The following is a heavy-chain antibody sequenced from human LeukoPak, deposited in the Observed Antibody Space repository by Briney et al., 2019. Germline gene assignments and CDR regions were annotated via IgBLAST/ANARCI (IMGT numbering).Heavy chain of an antibody. Sequence: GGSLRLSWAASGFTFSSYAMSWVRQAPGKWREWVSAISGSVGSTYYTDSVKGRCTICRDNSKNTLYLQMNSLIAQDTAVYYCARGYSSSSWSLFDSWGQGTLVTVSS. CDR2: ISGSVGST. CDR1: GFTFSSYA. CDR3: ARGYSSSSWSLFDS. J-gene: IGHJ4*02. V-gene: IGHV3-23*01. D-gene: IGHD6-6*01.